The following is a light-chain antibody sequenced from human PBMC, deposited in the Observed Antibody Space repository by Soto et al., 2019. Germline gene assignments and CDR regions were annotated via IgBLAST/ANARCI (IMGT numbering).Light chain of an antibody. J-gene: IGKJ4*01. Sequence: DIQMTQSPSTLSASVGDRVTITCRASQSISTWLVWYQQKPGKAPKLLIYKASNLESGVPSRFSGSGSGTEFTLTISSLQPDDFATYYCQQYNSYPLSFDGGTKVEIK. CDR3: QQYNSYPLS. V-gene: IGKV1-5*03. CDR2: KAS. CDR1: QSISTW.